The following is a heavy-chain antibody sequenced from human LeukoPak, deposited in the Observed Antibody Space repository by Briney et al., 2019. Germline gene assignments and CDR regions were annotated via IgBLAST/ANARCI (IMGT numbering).Heavy chain of an antibody. D-gene: IGHD3-22*01. CDR1: GFTFSNAW. V-gene: IGHV3-15*01. CDR3: TTVLTPPHDSSGYFD. Sequence: PGRSLRLSWAASGFTFSNAWMSWVRQAPGKGLGWVGRIKSKTDGCTTDYAAPVKGRFTISRDDTKDTLYLQMNRLNTEDTAVYYCTTVLTPPHDSSGYFDWGQGTLVTVSS. CDR2: IKSKTDGCTT. J-gene: IGHJ4*02.